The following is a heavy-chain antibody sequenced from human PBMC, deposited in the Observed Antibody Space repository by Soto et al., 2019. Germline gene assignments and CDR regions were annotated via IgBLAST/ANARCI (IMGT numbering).Heavy chain of an antibody. V-gene: IGHV3-30*18. CDR1: GFTGRRYG. J-gene: IGHJ4*02. CDR2: MSYDGSNK. D-gene: IGHD3-9*01. CDR3: VKNSYYDILTGFDYFDY. Sequence: PGGSLRLSGRACGFTGRRYGMHGVGQAPGKGLEWVAVMSYDGSNKWYADSVKGRFNVSRGNSKNTLFLQMNSLRAEDTAVYYCVKNSYYDILTGFDYFDYWGQGA.